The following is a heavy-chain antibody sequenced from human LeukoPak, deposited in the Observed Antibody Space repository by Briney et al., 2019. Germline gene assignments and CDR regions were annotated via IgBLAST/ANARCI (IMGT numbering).Heavy chain of an antibody. D-gene: IGHD3-22*01. V-gene: IGHV1-2*02. Sequence: GASVMVSCKASGYIFTDYFMHWVRQAPGQGLELMGWINPHSGATNYAQKFQDRVTMTRDTSISTAFVELTSLRSDDTAVYYCARTHYYDHSNYYMDVWGTGTTVTVSS. J-gene: IGHJ6*03. CDR3: ARTHYYDHSNYYMDV. CDR1: GYIFTDYF. CDR2: INPHSGAT.